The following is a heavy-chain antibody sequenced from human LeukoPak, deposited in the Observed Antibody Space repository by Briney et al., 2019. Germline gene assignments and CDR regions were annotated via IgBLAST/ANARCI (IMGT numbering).Heavy chain of an antibody. Sequence: NASETLSLTCTVSGGSISSGSYYWSRIRQPAGKGLEWIGRIYTSGSTNYNPSLKSRVTISVDTSKNQFSLKLSSVTAADTAVYYCARGAFWSGYAPFDPWGQGTLVTVSS. CDR1: GGSISSGSYY. V-gene: IGHV4-61*02. CDR2: IYTSGST. CDR3: ARGAFWSGYAPFDP. D-gene: IGHD3-3*01. J-gene: IGHJ5*02.